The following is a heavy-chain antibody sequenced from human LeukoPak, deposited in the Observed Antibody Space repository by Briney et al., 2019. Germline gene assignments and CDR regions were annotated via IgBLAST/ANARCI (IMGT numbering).Heavy chain of an antibody. J-gene: IGHJ6*02. V-gene: IGHV3-30-3*01. Sequence: GGSLRLACAAAGFTVTSYDMHWVRQAPGKGLEWVAVIAEDGSNKYYADSVKGRFTISRDNSKNTLYLQMNSLRAEDTAVYYCARESYCGGDCYPRTYYYGMDVWGQGTTVTVSS. CDR2: IAEDGSNK. D-gene: IGHD2-21*02. CDR1: GFTVTSYD. CDR3: ARESYCGGDCYPRTYYYGMDV.